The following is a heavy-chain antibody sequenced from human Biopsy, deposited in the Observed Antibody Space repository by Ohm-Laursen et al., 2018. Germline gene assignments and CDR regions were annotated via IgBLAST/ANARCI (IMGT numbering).Heavy chain of an antibody. CDR2: FYSSGSS. CDR1: GDSISNSC. D-gene: IGHD5-18*01. Sequence: SETLSLTCIVSGDSISNSCWTWIRQPAGKGLEWIGRFYSSGSSSYNPSLKSRVTMSIDASMNQFSLKLTSVTAADTAVYYCAKARTLDTAIDFDYWGQGTLVTVSA. V-gene: IGHV4-4*07. J-gene: IGHJ4*02. CDR3: AKARTLDTAIDFDY.